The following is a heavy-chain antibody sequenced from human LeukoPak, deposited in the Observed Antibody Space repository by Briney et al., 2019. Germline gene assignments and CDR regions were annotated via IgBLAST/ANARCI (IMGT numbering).Heavy chain of an antibody. D-gene: IGHD3-3*01. V-gene: IGHV3-23*01. J-gene: IGHJ4*02. Sequence: PGGSLRLSCAASGFTFSSYAMSWVRQAPGKGLEWISGIKGNGKNTYYADSVKGRFIISRDNSKNTLYLQMNSLRAEDTATYYCAKDLGDFWRPLDYWGQGTPVIVSS. CDR1: GFTFSSYA. CDR3: AKDLGDFWRPLDY. CDR2: IKGNGKNT.